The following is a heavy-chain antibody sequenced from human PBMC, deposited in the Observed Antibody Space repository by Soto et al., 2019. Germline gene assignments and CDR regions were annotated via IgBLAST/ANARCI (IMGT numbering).Heavy chain of an antibody. CDR3: ATMGTPATGLYYFDY. CDR2: IYYSGST. Sequence: SETLSLTCTVSGGSISSGGYYWSWIRQHPGKGLEWIGYIYYSGSTYYNPSLKSRVTISVDTSKNQFSLKLSSVTAADTAVYYCATMGTPATGLYYFDYWGQGTLVTVSS. CDR1: GGSISSGGYY. J-gene: IGHJ4*02. D-gene: IGHD1-7*01. V-gene: IGHV4-31*03.